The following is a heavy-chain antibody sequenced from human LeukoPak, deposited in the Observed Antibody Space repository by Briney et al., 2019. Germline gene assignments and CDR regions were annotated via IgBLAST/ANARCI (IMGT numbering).Heavy chain of an antibody. CDR3: ATLSGPYGDFLSFDY. CDR2: ISGSGGST. Sequence: PGGSPRLSCAASGFTFSSYAMSWVRQAPGKGLEWVSAISGSGGSTYYADSVKGRFTISRDNSKNTLYLQMNSLRAEDTAVYYCATLSGPYGDFLSFDYWGQGTLVTVSS. CDR1: GFTFSSYA. D-gene: IGHD4-17*01. V-gene: IGHV3-23*01. J-gene: IGHJ4*02.